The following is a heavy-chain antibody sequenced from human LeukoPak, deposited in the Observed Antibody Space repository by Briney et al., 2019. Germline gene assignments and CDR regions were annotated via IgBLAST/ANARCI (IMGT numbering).Heavy chain of an antibody. Sequence: PSETLSLTCTVSGYSISSGYYWGWIRQPPGKGLEWIGSIYHSGSTYYNPSLKSRVTISVDTSKNQFSLKLTSVTAADTAVYYCAREIVGTPWVGYWGQGTLVTVSS. CDR3: AREIVGTPWVGY. CDR1: GYSISSGYY. J-gene: IGHJ4*02. CDR2: IYHSGST. V-gene: IGHV4-38-2*02. D-gene: IGHD1-26*01.